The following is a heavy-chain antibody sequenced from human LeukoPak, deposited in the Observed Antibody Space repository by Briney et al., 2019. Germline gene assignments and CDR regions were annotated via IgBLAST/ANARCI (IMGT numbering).Heavy chain of an antibody. CDR2: IYYSGGT. J-gene: IGHJ4*02. CDR3: ARAYDSSGYNDYSFDY. D-gene: IGHD3-22*01. V-gene: IGHV4-39*07. Sequence: SETLSLTCTVSGGSISSNGYYWAWFRQPPGKGLEWIGSIYYSGGTYYNPSLKSRVTISIDTSKNQFSLKLRSVTAADTAVYYCARAYDSSGYNDYSFDYWGQGTLVTVSS. CDR1: GGSISSNGYY.